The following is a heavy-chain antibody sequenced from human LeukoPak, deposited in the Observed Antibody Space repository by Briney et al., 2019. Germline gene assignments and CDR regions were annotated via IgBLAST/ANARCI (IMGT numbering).Heavy chain of an antibody. J-gene: IGHJ4*02. V-gene: IGHV3-30*03. Sequence: GGSLRLSCAASGFTFDDYGMSWVRQAPGKGLEWVAVISYDGSNKYYADSVKGRFTISRDNSKNTLYLQMNSLRAEDTAVYYCARDRGSGWYFDYWGQGTLVTVSS. CDR2: ISYDGSNK. CDR3: ARDRGSGWYFDY. D-gene: IGHD6-19*01. CDR1: GFTFDDYG.